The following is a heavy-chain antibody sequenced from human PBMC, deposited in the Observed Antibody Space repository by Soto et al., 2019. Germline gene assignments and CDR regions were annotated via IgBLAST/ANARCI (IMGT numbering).Heavy chain of an antibody. CDR2: INPNSGGT. V-gene: IGHV1-2*04. CDR1: GYTITSYY. J-gene: IGHJ4*02. CDR3: ARGYCSGGSCHRGYLDY. Sequence: GASVKACCEASGYTITSYYMYWARQAPGQGLKCLGWINPNSGGTNYAQKFQGWVTMTRDTSISTAYMELSRLRSDDTAVYYCARGYCSGGSCHRGYLDYWGQGTLVTVSS. D-gene: IGHD2-15*01.